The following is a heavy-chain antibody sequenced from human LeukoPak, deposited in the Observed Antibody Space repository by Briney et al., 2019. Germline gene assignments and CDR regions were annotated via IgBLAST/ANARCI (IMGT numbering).Heavy chain of an antibody. CDR1: GGSISSGSYH. CDR3: ARHGYFEEQGEYYFDY. D-gene: IGHD3-9*01. V-gene: IGHV4-61*09. J-gene: IGHJ4*02. Sequence: SQTLSLTCTVSGGSISSGSYHWIWIRQPAGKGLEWIGHIYTSGSTNYNPSLRSRVTISVDTSKNQFSLKLSSVTAADTAVYYCARHGYFEEQGEYYFDYWGQGTLVTVSS. CDR2: IYTSGST.